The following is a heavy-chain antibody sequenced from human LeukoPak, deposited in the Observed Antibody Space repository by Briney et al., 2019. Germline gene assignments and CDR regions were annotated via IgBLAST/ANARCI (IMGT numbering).Heavy chain of an antibody. CDR2: IKQDGSEK. CDR1: GFTFSSYW. CDR3: ARVTDSSSWGTYYYYYYMDV. J-gene: IGHJ6*03. D-gene: IGHD6-13*01. Sequence: GGSLRLSCAASGFTFSSYWMSWVRQAPGKGLEWVANIKQDGSEKYYVDSVKGRFTISRDNAKNSLYLQVNSLRAEDTAVYYCARVTDSSSWGTYYYYYYMDVWGKGTTVTVSS. V-gene: IGHV3-7*01.